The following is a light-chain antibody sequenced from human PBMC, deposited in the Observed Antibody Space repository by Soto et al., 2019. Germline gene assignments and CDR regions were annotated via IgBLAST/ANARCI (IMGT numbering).Light chain of an antibody. Sequence: EIVLTQSPATLSLSPGERATLSCRASQSVFSYLAWYQQKPGQAPRLLIYDVSNRATGIPARFSGSGSGTDFTLTSSSLEPEDFAVYYCQQRSNWPPFTFGPGTKVDIK. CDR3: QQRSNWPPFT. CDR1: QSVFSY. CDR2: DVS. V-gene: IGKV3-11*01. J-gene: IGKJ3*01.